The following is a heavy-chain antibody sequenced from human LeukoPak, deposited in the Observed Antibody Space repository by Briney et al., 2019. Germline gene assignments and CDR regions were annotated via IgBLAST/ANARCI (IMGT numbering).Heavy chain of an antibody. CDR1: GGTFSSYA. D-gene: IGHD3-22*01. CDR3: ARGRITMIVVADYFDY. Sequence: ASVKVSCKASGGTFSSYAISWVRQAPGQGLEWVGGIIPIFGTANYAQKFQGRVTITTDESTSTAYMELSSLRSEDTAVYYCARGRITMIVVADYFDYWGQGTLVTVSS. J-gene: IGHJ4*02. CDR2: IIPIFGTA. V-gene: IGHV1-69*05.